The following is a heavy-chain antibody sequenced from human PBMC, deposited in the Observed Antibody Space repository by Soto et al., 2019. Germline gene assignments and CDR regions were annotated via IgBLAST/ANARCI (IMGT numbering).Heavy chain of an antibody. J-gene: IGHJ3*02. Sequence: GGSLRLSCAASGFTFSNAWMSWVRQAPGKGLEWVGRIKSKTDGGTTDYAAPVKGRFTISRDDSKNTLYLQMNSLKTEDTAVYYCVTVTTFGLGAFDIWGQGTMVTVSS. CDR3: VTVTTFGLGAFDI. CDR1: GFTFSNAW. CDR2: IKSKTDGGTT. D-gene: IGHD4-17*01. V-gene: IGHV3-15*01.